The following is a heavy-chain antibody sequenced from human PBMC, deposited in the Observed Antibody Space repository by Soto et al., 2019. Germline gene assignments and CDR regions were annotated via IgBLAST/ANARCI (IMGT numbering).Heavy chain of an antibody. V-gene: IGHV1-18*01. Sequence: ASVKVSCKASGFTFTSSAVQWVRQARGQRLEWMGWIGAYNGNTNYAQKLQGRVTMTTDTSTSTAYMELRSLRSDDTAVYYCARDPGRLNYYGSGSPFDYFDYWGQGTLVTVSS. J-gene: IGHJ4*02. CDR1: GFTFTSSA. CDR2: IGAYNGNT. D-gene: IGHD3-10*01. CDR3: ARDPGRLNYYGSGSPFDYFDY.